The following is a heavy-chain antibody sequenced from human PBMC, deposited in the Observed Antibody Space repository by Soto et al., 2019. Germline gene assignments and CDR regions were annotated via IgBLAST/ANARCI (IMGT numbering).Heavy chain of an antibody. CDR3: AKGRGGSGSLTPRVDF. D-gene: IGHD3-10*01. J-gene: IGHJ4*02. V-gene: IGHV3-23*01. Sequence: EVQLLESGGGLVQPGGSLRLSCAASGFTFNNYAMTWVRQAPGKGLEWVSAISGGGDTTSYADSVKGRFTVSRDGSKNTLYLQMGSLRAEDTDLYYCAKGRGGSGSLTPRVDFWGQGTLVTVSS. CDR2: ISGGGDTT. CDR1: GFTFNNYA.